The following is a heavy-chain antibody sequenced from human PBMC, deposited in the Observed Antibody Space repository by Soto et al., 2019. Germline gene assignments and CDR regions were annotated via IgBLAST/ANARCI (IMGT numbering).Heavy chain of an antibody. Sequence: GGSLRLSCAASGFTFSSYGMHWVRQAPGKGLEWVAVIWYDGSHKYYADSVKGRFTISRDNSKNTLYLQMNSLRAEDTAVYYCARARQIVGSSSWFDPWGQGTLVTVSS. CDR2: IWYDGSHK. CDR3: ARARQIVGSSSWFDP. D-gene: IGHD6-6*01. J-gene: IGHJ5*02. CDR1: GFTFSSYG. V-gene: IGHV3-33*01.